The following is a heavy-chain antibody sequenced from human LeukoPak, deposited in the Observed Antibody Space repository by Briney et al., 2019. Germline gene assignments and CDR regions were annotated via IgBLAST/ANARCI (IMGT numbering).Heavy chain of an antibody. V-gene: IGHV3-66*01. D-gene: IGHD5-12*01. CDR1: GFTVSSNY. CDR3: ARDMKATTKNYYYYYMDV. J-gene: IGHJ6*03. Sequence: GGSLRLSCAASGFTVSSNYISWVRQAPGKWLEWVSVIYSGGSTYYADSVKGRFTISRDNSKNTLYLQMNSLRAEDTAVYYCARDMKATTKNYYYYYMDVWGKGTTVTISS. CDR2: IYSGGST.